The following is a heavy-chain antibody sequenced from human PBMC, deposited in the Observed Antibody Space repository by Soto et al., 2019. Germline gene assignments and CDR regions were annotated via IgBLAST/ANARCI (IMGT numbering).Heavy chain of an antibody. J-gene: IGHJ6*02. D-gene: IGHD3-3*01. Sequence: GGSLRLSCAASGFTFSSYAMHLVRQAPGKGLEWVAVISYDGSNKYYADSVKGRFTISRDNSKNTLYLQMNSLRAEDTAVYYCARDNSDFWSGYIFYYGMDVWGQGTTVTVSS. V-gene: IGHV3-30-3*01. CDR2: ISYDGSNK. CDR3: ARDNSDFWSGYIFYYGMDV. CDR1: GFTFSSYA.